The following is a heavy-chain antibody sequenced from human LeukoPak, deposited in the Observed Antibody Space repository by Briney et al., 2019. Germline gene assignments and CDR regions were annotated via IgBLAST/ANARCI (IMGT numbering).Heavy chain of an antibody. CDR2: ISAYNGNT. CDR3: ARVGRGSGSFCYFDY. D-gene: IGHD1-26*01. CDR1: GYMFTAYG. V-gene: IGHV1-18*01. J-gene: IGHJ4*02. Sequence: GASVKVSCKASGYMFTAYGISWVRQAPGQGLEWMGWISAYNGNTNYAHKLQGRVTMTTDTSTSTAYMELRSLRSDDTAVYYCARVGRGSGSFCYFDYWGQGTLLTVSS.